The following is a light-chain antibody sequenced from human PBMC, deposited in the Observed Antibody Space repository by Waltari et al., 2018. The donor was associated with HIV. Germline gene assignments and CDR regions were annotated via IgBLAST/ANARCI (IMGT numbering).Light chain of an antibody. CDR3: GTWDSSLSVWV. CDR2: DNN. V-gene: IGLV1-51*01. J-gene: IGLJ3*02. Sequence: QSVLTQPPSVSAAPGQKVTISCSGSSSNIGNNFVSWYQQLPGIAPKLLIYDNNKRPSGIPDRVAGSKSGTSATLGITGLQTGDEADYYCGTWDSSLSVWVFGGGTNLTVL. CDR1: SSNIGNNF.